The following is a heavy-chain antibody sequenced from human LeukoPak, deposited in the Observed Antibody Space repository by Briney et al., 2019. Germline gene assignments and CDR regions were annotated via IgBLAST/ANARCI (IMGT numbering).Heavy chain of an antibody. CDR1: GFTVSSNY. CDR3: ARSQYSGSYYWFDL. J-gene: IGHJ5*02. V-gene: IGHV3-53*01. D-gene: IGHD1-26*01. Sequence: QPGGSLRLSCAASGFTVSSNYMSWVRQAPGKGLEWVSIIYSGGSTYYADSAKGRFTISRDNSKNTLYLQMNSLRAEDTAVYYCARSQYSGSYYWFDLWGQGTLVTVSS. CDR2: IYSGGST.